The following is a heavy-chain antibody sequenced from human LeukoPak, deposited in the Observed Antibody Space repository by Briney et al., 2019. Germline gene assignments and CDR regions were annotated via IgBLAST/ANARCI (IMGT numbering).Heavy chain of an antibody. V-gene: IGHV3-30-3*02. CDR2: ISYDGSNK. CDR1: GFTFSSYA. J-gene: IGHJ4*02. D-gene: IGHD2-2*01. Sequence: GGSLRLSCAASGFTFSSYAMHWVRQAPGKGLEWVAVISYDGSNKYYADSVKGRFTISRDNSKNTLYLQMNSLRAEDTAVYYCAKSVPGIRPNYFDYWGQGTLVTVSS. CDR3: AKSVPGIRPNYFDY.